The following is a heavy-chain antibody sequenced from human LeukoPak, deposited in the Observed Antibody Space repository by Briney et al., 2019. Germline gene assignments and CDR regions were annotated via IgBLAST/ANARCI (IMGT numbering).Heavy chain of an antibody. Sequence: GGSLRLSCAASGFTFGDYAMYWVRQAPGKGLDWVSSINRVGGDTHYADSVKGRFTISRDNSKNTLSLQMNSLRAEDTAVYYCARRVLMTTKYYFDYWGQGTLVTVSS. V-gene: IGHV3-23*01. D-gene: IGHD4-11*01. J-gene: IGHJ4*02. CDR3: ARRVLMTTKYYFDY. CDR2: INRVGGDT. CDR1: GFTFGDYA.